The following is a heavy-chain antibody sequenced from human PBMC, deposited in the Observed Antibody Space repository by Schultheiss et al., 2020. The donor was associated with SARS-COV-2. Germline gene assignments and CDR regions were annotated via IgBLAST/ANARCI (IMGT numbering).Heavy chain of an antibody. CDR1: GFTFSSYG. V-gene: IGHV3-33*01. D-gene: IGHD6-13*01. CDR3: ARDRRIAAAGTSWFDP. J-gene: IGHJ5*02. CDR2: IWYDGSNK. Sequence: GGSLRLSCAASGFTFSSYGMHWVRQAPGKGLEWVAVIWYDGSNKYYADSVKGRFTISRDNAKNSLYLQMNSLRAEDTAVYYCARDRRIAAAGTSWFDPWGQGTLVTVSS.